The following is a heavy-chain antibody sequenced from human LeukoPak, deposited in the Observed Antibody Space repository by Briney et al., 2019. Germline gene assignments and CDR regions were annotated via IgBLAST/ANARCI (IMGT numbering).Heavy chain of an antibody. D-gene: IGHD3-3*01. J-gene: IGHJ6*03. CDR1: GFTFSSYV. Sequence: PGGSLRLSCAASGFTFSSYVMHWVRQAPGKGLEWVAVISYDGSNKYYADSVKGRFTISRDNSKNTLYLQMNSLRAEDTALYYCARQSGSYYYYYMDVWGKGTTVTVSS. CDR2: ISYDGSNK. CDR3: ARQSGSYYYYYMDV. V-gene: IGHV3-30*04.